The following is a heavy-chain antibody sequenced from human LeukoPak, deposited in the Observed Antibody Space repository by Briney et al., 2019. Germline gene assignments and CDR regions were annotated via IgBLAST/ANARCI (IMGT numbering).Heavy chain of an antibody. D-gene: IGHD3-10*01. CDR1: GFTFSSYG. CDR2: IWYDGSNK. Sequence: TGGSLRLSCAASGFTFSSYGMHWVRQAPGKGLEWVAVIWYDGSNKYYADSVKGRFTISRDNSKNTLYLQMNSLRAQDTAVYYCAKDLEYYGSGSYYLGGDYWGQGTLVTVSS. CDR3: AKDLEYYGSGSYYLGGDY. V-gene: IGHV3-33*06. J-gene: IGHJ4*02.